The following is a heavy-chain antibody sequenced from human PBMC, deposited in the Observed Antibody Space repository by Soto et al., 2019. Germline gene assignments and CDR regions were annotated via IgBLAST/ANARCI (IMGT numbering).Heavy chain of an antibody. D-gene: IGHD6-19*01. Sequence: GASVKVSCKASGGTFSSYAISWVRQAPGQGLEWMGGIIPIFGTTNYAQKFQGRVTMTTDKSTSTAYMELRSLRSDDTAVYYCARVSSSGWYGGYWGQGTLVTVSS. CDR1: GGTFSSYA. V-gene: IGHV1-69*05. CDR3: ARVSSSGWYGGY. CDR2: IIPIFGTT. J-gene: IGHJ4*02.